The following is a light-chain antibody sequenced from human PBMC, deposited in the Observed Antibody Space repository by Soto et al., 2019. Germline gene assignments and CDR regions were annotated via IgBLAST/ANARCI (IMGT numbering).Light chain of an antibody. CDR1: SSDIGGYDH. Sequence: QSALTQPPSASGSPGQSVTISCTGTSSDIGGYDHVSWYQQHPGKAPKVMIYEVTKRPSGVPDRFSGSKAGNTASLTVFGLQAEDEADYYCSSFAGPVWVFGGGTQLTV. CDR2: EVT. J-gene: IGLJ3*02. CDR3: SSFAGPVWV. V-gene: IGLV2-8*01.